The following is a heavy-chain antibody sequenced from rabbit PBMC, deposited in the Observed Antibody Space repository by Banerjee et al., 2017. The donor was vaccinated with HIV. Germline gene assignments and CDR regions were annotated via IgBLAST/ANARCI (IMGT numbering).Heavy chain of an antibody. CDR2: IATSSGST. CDR1: GLDFSSNA. Sequence: QSLEESGGGLVQPEGSLTLTCTASGLDFSSNAMCWVRQAPGKGLEWIACIATSSGSTWYASWAKGRFTISKTSSTTVTLQMTSLTAADTATYFCARDYGYGGSGYSRLDLWGPGTLVTVS. D-gene: IGHD8-1*01. J-gene: IGHJ3*01. CDR3: ARDYGYGGSGYSRLDL. V-gene: IGHV1S40*01.